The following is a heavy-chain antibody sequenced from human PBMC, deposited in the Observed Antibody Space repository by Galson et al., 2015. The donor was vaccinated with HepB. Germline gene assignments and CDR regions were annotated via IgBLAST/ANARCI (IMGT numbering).Heavy chain of an antibody. CDR3: ARDGGRNFWSGYLSAFDI. Sequence: CKASGYTFTGYYMHWVRQAPGQGLEWMGWINPNSGGTNYAQKFQGRVTMTRDTSISTAYMELSRLRSDDTAVYYCARDGGRNFWSGYLSAFDIWGQGTMVTVSS. J-gene: IGHJ3*02. V-gene: IGHV1-2*02. D-gene: IGHD3-3*01. CDR2: INPNSGGT. CDR1: GYTFTGYY.